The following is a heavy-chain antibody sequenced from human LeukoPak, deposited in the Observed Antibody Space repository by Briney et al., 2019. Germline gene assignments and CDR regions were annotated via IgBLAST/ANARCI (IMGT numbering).Heavy chain of an antibody. Sequence: PSETLSLTCTVSGGSISSYYWSWIRQPPGKGLEWIGYIYYSGSTNYNPSLKSRVTISVDTSKNQFSLKLSSVTAADTAVYYCARSDYGDYVGYFQHWGQGTLVTVSS. CDR1: GGSISSYY. J-gene: IGHJ1*01. V-gene: IGHV4-59*01. CDR3: ARSDYGDYVGYFQH. CDR2: IYYSGST. D-gene: IGHD4-17*01.